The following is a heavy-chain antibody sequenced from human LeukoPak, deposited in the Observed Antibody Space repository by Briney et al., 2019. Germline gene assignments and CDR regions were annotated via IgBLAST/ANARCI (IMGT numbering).Heavy chain of an antibody. J-gene: IGHJ2*01. V-gene: IGHV4-61*02. Sequence: SETLSLTCTVSGGSISSGSCYWSWIRQPAGKGLEWIGRIYTSGSTNYNPSLKSPVTISVDTSKNQLSLKLSSVTAADTAVYYCAREGSGWGDWYFDLWGRGTLVTVSS. D-gene: IGHD6-19*01. CDR3: AREGSGWGDWYFDL. CDR2: IYTSGST. CDR1: GGSISSGSCY.